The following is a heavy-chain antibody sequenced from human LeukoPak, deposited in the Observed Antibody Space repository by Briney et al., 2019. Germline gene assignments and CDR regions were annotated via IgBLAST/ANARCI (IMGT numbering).Heavy chain of an antibody. CDR1: GFTFSDYY. CDR2: ISSSGSTI. Sequence: GGSLRLSCAASGFTFSDYYMSWIRQAPGKGLEWVSYISSSGSTIYYADSVKGRFTISRDNAKNSLYLQMNSLRAEDTAVYYCARSNYYYYYYMDVWGKGTTVTVSS. CDR3: ARSNYYYYYYMDV. D-gene: IGHD4-11*01. J-gene: IGHJ6*03. V-gene: IGHV3-11*04.